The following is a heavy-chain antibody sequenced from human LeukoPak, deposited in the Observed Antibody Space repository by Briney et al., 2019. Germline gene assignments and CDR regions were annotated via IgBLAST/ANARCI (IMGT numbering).Heavy chain of an antibody. CDR2: IYYSGST. CDR3: ARSPHYGSGSYPFDY. D-gene: IGHD3-10*01. J-gene: IGHJ4*02. CDR1: GGSISSSSYY. V-gene: IGHV4-39*01. Sequence: SETLSLTCTVSGGSISSSSYYWGWIRQPPGKGLEWIGSIYYSGSTYYNPSLKSRVTISVDTSKNQFSLKLSPVTAADTAVYYCARSPHYGSGSYPFDYWGQGTLVTVSS.